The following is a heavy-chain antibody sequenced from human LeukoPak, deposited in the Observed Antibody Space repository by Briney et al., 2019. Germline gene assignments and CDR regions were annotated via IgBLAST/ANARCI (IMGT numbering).Heavy chain of an antibody. CDR3: AATYYYYYGSGSYYKGAPFDY. J-gene: IGHJ4*02. D-gene: IGHD3-10*01. CDR2: INPSGGST. V-gene: IGHV1-46*01. CDR1: GYMFMGYY. Sequence: PRASVKVSCKASGYMFMGYYIHWVRQAPGQGLEWMGIINPSGGSTSYAQKFQGRVTMTRDMSTSTVYMELSSLRSEDTAVYYCAATYYYYYGSGSYYKGAPFDYWGQGTLVTVSS.